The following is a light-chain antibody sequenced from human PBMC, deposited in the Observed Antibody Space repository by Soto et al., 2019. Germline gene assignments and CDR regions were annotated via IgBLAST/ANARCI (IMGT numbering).Light chain of an antibody. CDR3: QQYNSYPYT. J-gene: IGKJ2*01. CDR2: DSS. CDR1: QSISSW. V-gene: IGKV1-5*01. Sequence: DIQMTQSPSTLSASVGDRVTITCRASQSISSWLAWYHQKPGKAPKLLIYDSSSLESGVPSRFSGSGSGTEFTLTISSQQSDDFATYYCQQYNSYPYTFGQGTKLEIK.